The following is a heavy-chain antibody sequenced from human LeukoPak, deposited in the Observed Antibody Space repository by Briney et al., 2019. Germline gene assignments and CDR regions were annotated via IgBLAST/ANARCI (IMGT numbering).Heavy chain of an antibody. CDR3: ARDCAYSSSCRGANWFDP. D-gene: IGHD6-13*01. V-gene: IGHV1-18*01. CDR1: GYTFTSDG. Sequence: ASVKFSCKASGYTFTSDGISWVRQAPGQGLEWMGWISAYNGNTNYAQKLQGRVTMTTDTSTSTAYMELRSLRSDDTAVYYCARDCAYSSSCRGANWFDPWGQGTLVTVSS. CDR2: ISAYNGNT. J-gene: IGHJ5*02.